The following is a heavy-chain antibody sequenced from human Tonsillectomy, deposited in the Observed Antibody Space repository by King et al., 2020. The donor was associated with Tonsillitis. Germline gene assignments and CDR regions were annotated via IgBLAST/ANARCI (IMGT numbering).Heavy chain of an antibody. J-gene: IGHJ5*02. CDR1: GGSISNYY. V-gene: IGHV4-4*07. D-gene: IGHD1-26*01. Sequence: QLQESGPGLVKPLETLSLICNVSGGSISNYYWSWIRQPAGRGLEWIGRIYTSGTTDYNPSLRSRVTMSLDTSKNQISLKLSAVTAADTALYYCARGTVGPGSVWFDPWGQGTLVTVSS. CDR3: ARGTVGPGSVWFDP. CDR2: IYTSGTT.